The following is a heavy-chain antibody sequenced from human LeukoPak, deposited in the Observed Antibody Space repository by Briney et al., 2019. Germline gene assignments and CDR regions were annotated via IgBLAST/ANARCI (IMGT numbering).Heavy chain of an antibody. CDR3: TRVGYIDEGIDY. CDR2: IKQDGSKK. J-gene: IGHJ4*02. D-gene: IGHD5-24*01. CDR1: GFILSGYW. V-gene: IGHV3-7*04. Sequence: GGSLRLSCVASGFILSGYWMYWVRQAPGKGLEWVANIKQDGSKKSYVDSVKGRFTISRDNAKNSLYLQMNSLRAEDTAIYYCTRVGYIDEGIDYWGQGTLVTVSS.